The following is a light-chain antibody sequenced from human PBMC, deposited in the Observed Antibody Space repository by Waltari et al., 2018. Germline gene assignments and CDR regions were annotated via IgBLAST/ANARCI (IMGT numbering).Light chain of an antibody. CDR2: AAS. CDR3: QHYVRLPVT. CDR1: QSIGTF. V-gene: IGKV3-20*01. Sequence: IMLTQSPDTLSLSPGESATLSCSASQSIGTFLGWYQQKPGQAPRLLIYAASTRATGIPDRFSGSGSGTDFSLIISRLEPEDFAVYYCQHYVRLPVTFGQGTKVEIK. J-gene: IGKJ1*01.